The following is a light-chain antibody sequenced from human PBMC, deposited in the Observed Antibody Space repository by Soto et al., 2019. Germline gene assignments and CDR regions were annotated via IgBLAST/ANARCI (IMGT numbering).Light chain of an antibody. CDR1: SSDVGSYNL. CDR3: CSYTGSSPLYV. Sequence: QSALTQPASVSGSPGQSITVSCSGSSSDVGSYNLVSWYQQHPGKAPKLMIYEATKRPSGVSNRFSGSKSGNTASLTITGLQAEDEADYYCCSYTGSSPLYVFGSGTKVTVL. J-gene: IGLJ1*01. V-gene: IGLV2-23*01. CDR2: EAT.